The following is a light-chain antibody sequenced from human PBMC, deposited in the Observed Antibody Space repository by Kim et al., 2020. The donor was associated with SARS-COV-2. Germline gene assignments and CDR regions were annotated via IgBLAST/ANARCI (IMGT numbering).Light chain of an antibody. CDR1: SIDVGGYTY. V-gene: IGLV2-8*01. CDR3: SSYAGSNNYV. Sequence: GQSVTISCTGTSIDVGGYTYVSWYQQHPGKAPKLMIYEVSKRPSGVPDRFSGSKSGNTASLTVSGLQAEDEADYYCSSYAGSNNYVFGTGTKVTVL. CDR2: EVS. J-gene: IGLJ1*01.